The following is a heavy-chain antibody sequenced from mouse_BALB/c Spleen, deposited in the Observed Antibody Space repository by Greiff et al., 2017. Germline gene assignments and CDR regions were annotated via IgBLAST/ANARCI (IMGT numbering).Heavy chain of an antibody. J-gene: IGHJ2*01. V-gene: IGHV5-9-3*01. D-gene: IGHD1-2*01. Sequence: EVQRVESGGGLVKPGGSLKLSCAASGFTFSSYAMSWVRQTPEKRLEWVATISSGGSYTYYPDSVKGRFTISRDNAKNTLYLQMSSLRSEDTAMYYCARHEDGYSYFDYWGQGTTLTVSS. CDR3: ARHEDGYSYFDY. CDR1: GFTFSSYA. CDR2: ISSGGSYT.